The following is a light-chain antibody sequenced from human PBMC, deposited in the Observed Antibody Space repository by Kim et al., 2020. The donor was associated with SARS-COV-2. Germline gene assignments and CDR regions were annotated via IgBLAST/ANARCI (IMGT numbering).Light chain of an antibody. J-gene: IGLJ3*02. CDR3: QTWDSSTWV. Sequence: SVSPGQTASITCSGDRLGDKYASWYRQKPGQSPVVVNYQDKKRPSEIPERFTGSNSGNTATLTISGTQAMDEADYYCQTWDSSTWVFGGGTQLTVL. V-gene: IGLV3-1*01. CDR2: QDK. CDR1: RLGDKY.